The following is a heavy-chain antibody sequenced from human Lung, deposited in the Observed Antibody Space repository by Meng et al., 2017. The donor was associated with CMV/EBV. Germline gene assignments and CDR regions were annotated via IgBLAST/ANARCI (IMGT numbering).Heavy chain of an antibody. CDR3: ARKVFRASDAFDI. CDR1: GYTFTGYY. J-gene: IGHJ3*02. CDR2: INSKIGDA. V-gene: IGHV1-2*02. Sequence: VXVSXXASGYTFTGYYLHWVRQAPGQGLEGMGWINSKIGDANYTQKFQGRVTVTRDTSISTAYMELKRLTYDDTAVYFCARKVFRASDAFDIWGQGTMVXVSS.